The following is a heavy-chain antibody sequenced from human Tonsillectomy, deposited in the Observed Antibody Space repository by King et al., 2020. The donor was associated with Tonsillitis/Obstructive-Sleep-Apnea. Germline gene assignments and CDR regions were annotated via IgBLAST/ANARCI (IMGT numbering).Heavy chain of an antibody. J-gene: IGHJ5*02. V-gene: IGHV4-59*01. CDR2: IYYSGST. D-gene: IGHD6-13*01. Sequence: QLQESGPGLVKPSETLSLTCTVSGGSISSYYWSWIRQPPGKGLEWIGYIYYSGSTNYNPSLKSRVTISVDTSKNQFSLKLSSVTAADTAVYYCARVTGMVAAAASFDPWGQGTLVTVSS. CDR1: GGSISSYY. CDR3: ARVTGMVAAAASFDP.